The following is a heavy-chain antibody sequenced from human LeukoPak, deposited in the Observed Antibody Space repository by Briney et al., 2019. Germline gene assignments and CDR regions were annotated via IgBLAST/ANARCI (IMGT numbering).Heavy chain of an antibody. CDR3: ARVSTPRGPLRCFDWLPDY. CDR2: IWYDGSNK. J-gene: IGHJ4*02. D-gene: IGHD3-9*01. CDR1: GFTFSSYG. Sequence: GWSLRLSCAASGFTFSSYGMHWVRQAPGKGLEWVAVIWYDGSNKYYADSVKGRFTISRDNSKNTLYLQMNSLRAEDTAVYYCARVSTPRGPLRCFDWLPDYWGQGTLVTVSS. V-gene: IGHV3-33*01.